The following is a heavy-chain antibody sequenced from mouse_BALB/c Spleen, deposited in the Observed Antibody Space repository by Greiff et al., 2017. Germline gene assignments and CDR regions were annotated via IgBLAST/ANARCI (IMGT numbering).Heavy chain of an antibody. CDR2: ISSGGSYT. CDR3: ARAHYYGSSYRAMDY. Sequence: EVQLVESGGGLVKPGGSLKLSCAASGFTFSSYAMSWVRQSPEKRLEWVAEISSGGSYTYYPDTVTGRFTISRDNAKNTLYLEMSSLRSEDTAMYCCARAHYYGSSYRAMDYWGQGTSVTVSS. CDR1: GFTFSSYA. D-gene: IGHD1-1*01. V-gene: IGHV5-9-4*01. J-gene: IGHJ4*01.